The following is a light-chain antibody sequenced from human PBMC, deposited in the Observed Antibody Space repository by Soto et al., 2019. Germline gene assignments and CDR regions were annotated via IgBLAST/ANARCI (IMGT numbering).Light chain of an antibody. CDR1: QGISPD. J-gene: IGKJ5*01. CDR3: QQFNNYLIT. CDR2: DAS. V-gene: IGKV1D-13*01. Sequence: AIQLTWSPSSLSASVGDRVTITCLASQGISPDLAWYQQKPGKAPKLLIYDASSLDSGVPSRFSGSGSGTDFTLTISSLQPEDFATYYCQQFNNYLITFGQGTRLEIK.